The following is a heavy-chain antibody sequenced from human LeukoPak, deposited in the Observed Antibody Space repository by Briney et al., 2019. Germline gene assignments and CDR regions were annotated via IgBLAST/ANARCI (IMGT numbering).Heavy chain of an antibody. CDR2: ISSSSSYI. D-gene: IGHD3-9*01. J-gene: IGHJ4*02. V-gene: IGHV3-21*01. CDR1: GFTFSSYS. Sequence: KPGGSLRLSCSASGFTFSSYSMTRVRQAPGKGLERVSSISSSSSYIYYADSVRGRFNISRDNAKTSLYLQMNSRRAEDTAVYDCARGHYDVLADSLNQFAYWGQGTLVTVSS. CDR3: ARGHYDVLADSLNQFAY.